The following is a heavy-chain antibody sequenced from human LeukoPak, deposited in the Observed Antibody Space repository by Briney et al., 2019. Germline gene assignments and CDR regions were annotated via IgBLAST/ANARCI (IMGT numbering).Heavy chain of an antibody. V-gene: IGHV1-69*05. J-gene: IGHJ4*02. CDR3: ARAQPNDFWSGSFDY. Sequence: ASVKVSCKASGGTFSSYAISWVRQAPGQGLEWMGRIIPIFGTANYAQKFQGRVTITTDESTSTPYMELSSLRSEDTAVYYCARAQPNDFWSGSFDYWGQGTPVTGAS. D-gene: IGHD3-3*01. CDR1: GGTFSSYA. CDR2: IIPIFGTA.